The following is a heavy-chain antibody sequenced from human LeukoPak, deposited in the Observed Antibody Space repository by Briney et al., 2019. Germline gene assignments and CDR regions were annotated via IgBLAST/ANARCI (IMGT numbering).Heavy chain of an antibody. CDR1: GYSFTSYW. CDR2: IYPGDSDT. D-gene: IGHD3-22*01. V-gene: IGHV5-51*01. Sequence: GESLKISCKGSGYSFTSYWIGWVRQMPGKGLEWMGIIYPGDSDTRYSPSFQGQVTISADKSISTAYLQWSSLKASDTAMHYCARQDYDSSGYWFSLDVWGKGTTVTVSS. CDR3: ARQDYDSSGYWFSLDV. J-gene: IGHJ6*04.